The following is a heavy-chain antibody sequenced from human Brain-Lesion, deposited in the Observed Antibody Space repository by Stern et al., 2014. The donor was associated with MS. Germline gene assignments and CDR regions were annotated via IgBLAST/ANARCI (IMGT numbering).Heavy chain of an antibody. CDR2: IYSSGST. J-gene: IGHJ4*02. D-gene: IGHD4-17*01. CDR3: ARTGDDFGDYSLSY. CDR1: GGSINTNNYY. Sequence: QLVESGPGLVKPSETLSLTCTVSGGSINTNNYYWGWIRQPPGKGLEWIGNIYSSGSTFYSPSLKSRVTMSVHPPKTRFSRNLSSVTAADTAVYYCARTGDDFGDYSLSYWGQGTLVTVSS. V-gene: IGHV4-39*01.